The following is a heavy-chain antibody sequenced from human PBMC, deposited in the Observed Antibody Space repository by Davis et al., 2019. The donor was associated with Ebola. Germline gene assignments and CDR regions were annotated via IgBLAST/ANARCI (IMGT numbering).Heavy chain of an antibody. Sequence: GESLKISCAASGFTFSTYYITWVRQAPGKGLEWVATIPHVGSEKYYVDSVKGRFTVSRDNSRNILYLQMNSLRAEDTAVYYCAKSGLSFGVVKYQYGMDVWGKGTTVTVSS. J-gene: IGHJ6*04. D-gene: IGHD3-3*01. CDR1: GFTFSTYY. CDR3: AKSGLSFGVVKYQYGMDV. CDR2: IPHVGSEK. V-gene: IGHV3-7*03.